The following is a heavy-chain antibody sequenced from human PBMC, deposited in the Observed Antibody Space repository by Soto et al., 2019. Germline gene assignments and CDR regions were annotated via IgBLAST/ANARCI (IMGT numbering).Heavy chain of an antibody. CDR2: INPSGGST. Sequence: ASVKVSCKASGYTFTSYYMHWVRQAPGQGLEWMGIINPSGGSTSYAQKFQGRVTMTTDTSTSTVYTELSSLRSEDTAVYYCACYCVVATTPRVYRVFDYWGQGTLVTVSS. J-gene: IGHJ4*02. D-gene: IGHD5-12*01. V-gene: IGHV1-46*01. CDR3: ACYCVVATTPRVYRVFDY. CDR1: GYTFTSYY.